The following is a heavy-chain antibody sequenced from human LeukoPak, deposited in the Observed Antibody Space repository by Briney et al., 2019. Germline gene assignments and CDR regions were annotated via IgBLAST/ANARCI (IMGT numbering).Heavy chain of an antibody. CDR1: GFTFSSYA. J-gene: IGHJ4*02. CDR3: AKDARGSGYYFDY. CDR2: ISYDGSNK. V-gene: IGHV3-30-3*01. D-gene: IGHD3-22*01. Sequence: PGRSLRLSCAASGFTFSSYAMHWVRQAPGKGLEWVAVISYDGSNKYYAYADSVKGRFTISRDNSKNTLYLQMNSLRAEDTAVYYCAKDARGSGYYFDYWGQGTLVTVSS.